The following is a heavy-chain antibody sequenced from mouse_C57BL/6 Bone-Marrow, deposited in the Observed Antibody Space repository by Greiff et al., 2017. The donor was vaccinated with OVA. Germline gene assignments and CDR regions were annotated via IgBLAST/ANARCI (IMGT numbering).Heavy chain of an antibody. CDR1: GFTFSDFY. Sequence: KVVESGGGLVQSGRSLRLSCATSGFTFSDFYMEWVRQAPGKVLEWIAASRNKANDYTTEYSPSVRGRFIVSRDTSQSILYLQMNALRAEDTAIDYGARDLYYYGSSYGAMDYWGQGTSVTVSS. D-gene: IGHD1-1*01. CDR2: SRNKANDYTT. J-gene: IGHJ4*01. V-gene: IGHV7-1*01. CDR3: ARDLYYYGSSYGAMDY.